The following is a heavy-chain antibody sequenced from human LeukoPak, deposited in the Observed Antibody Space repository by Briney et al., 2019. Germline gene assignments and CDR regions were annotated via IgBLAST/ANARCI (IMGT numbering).Heavy chain of an antibody. CDR2: IKSKTADETT. J-gene: IGHJ4*02. D-gene: IGHD1-26*01. CDR1: GFTFSQDW. V-gene: IGHV3-15*07. CDR3: CGARGDY. Sequence: GGSLRLSCAASGFTFSQDWMNWVRQAPGKGLEWVGRIKSKTADETTDYAARVRDRFIIPRDDSKNMVYLQMNSLKTEDTAVYYCCGARGDYWGQGALVIVSA.